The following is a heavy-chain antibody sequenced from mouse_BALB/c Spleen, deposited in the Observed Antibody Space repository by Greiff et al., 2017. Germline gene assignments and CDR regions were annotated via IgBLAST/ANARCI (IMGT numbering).Heavy chain of an antibody. CDR1: GFTFSSYA. J-gene: IGHJ3*01. CDR2: ISSGGST. Sequence: EVKVVESGGGLVKPGGSLKLSCAASGFTFSSYAMSWFRQTPEKRLEWVASISSGGSTYYPDSVKGRFTISRDNARNILYLQMSSLRSEDTAMYYCARGGVFAYWGQGTLVTVSA. V-gene: IGHV5-6-5*01. CDR3: ARGGVFAY.